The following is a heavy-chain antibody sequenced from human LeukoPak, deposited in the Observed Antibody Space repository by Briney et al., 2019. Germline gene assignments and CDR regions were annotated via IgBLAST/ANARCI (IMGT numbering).Heavy chain of an antibody. CDR2: ISISSTYI. Sequence: AGGSLRLSCAASGFTFSSYSMNWVRQAPGKGLEWVSSISISSTYIYYADSVKGRFTISRDNAKNSLYLQMNSLRAEDTAVYYCARRYCSSTSYYEGYYFDYWGQGTLVTVSS. V-gene: IGHV3-21*01. CDR1: GFTFSSYS. D-gene: IGHD2-2*01. J-gene: IGHJ4*02. CDR3: ARRYCSSTSYYEGYYFDY.